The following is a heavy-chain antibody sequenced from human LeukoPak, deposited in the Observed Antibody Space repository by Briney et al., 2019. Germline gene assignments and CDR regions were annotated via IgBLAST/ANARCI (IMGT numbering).Heavy chain of an antibody. CDR1: GFTFSTHW. J-gene: IGHJ3*02. CDR3: ANLIVGATGDAFDI. Sequence: GGSLRLSCAASGFTFSTHWMHWVRQAPGKGLVWVSRMNTEGSSTAYAGSVKGRFAISRDNAKNTLYLQMNSLRAEDTAVYYCANLIVGATGDAFDIWGQGAMVTVSS. CDR2: MNTEGSST. D-gene: IGHD1-26*01. V-gene: IGHV3-74*01.